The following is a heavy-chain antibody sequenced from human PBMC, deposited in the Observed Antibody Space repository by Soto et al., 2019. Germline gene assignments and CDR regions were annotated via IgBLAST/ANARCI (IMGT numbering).Heavy chain of an antibody. V-gene: IGHV3-23*01. CDR1: GFTFSSYA. CDR2: ISGSGGST. Sequence: GGSLRLSCAASGFTFSSYAMSWVRQAPGKGLEWVSAISGSGGSTYYADSVKGRFTISRDNSKNTLYLQMNSLRAEDTAVYYCANRGYCTNGVCYDHTSRSEGGFDYWGQGPLVTVSS. CDR3: ANRGYCTNGVCYDHTSRSEGGFDY. J-gene: IGHJ4*02. D-gene: IGHD2-8*01.